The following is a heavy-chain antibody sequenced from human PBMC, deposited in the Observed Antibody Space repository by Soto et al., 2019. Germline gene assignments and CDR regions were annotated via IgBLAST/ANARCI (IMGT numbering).Heavy chain of an antibody. Sequence: QVLLVQSGAEMKQPGSSVSVSCRASGDSFTNYAFTWVRQAPGQSPEWLGGIILALGTPHYSQRFQGRLTIPADESSSTVYMELGSLRLDDTAVYYCGRYCTNTKCRGGYYLDLWGQGTLLTVSS. V-gene: IGHV1-69*01. D-gene: IGHD2-8*01. CDR2: IILALGTP. J-gene: IGHJ5*02. CDR1: GDSFTNYA. CDR3: GRYCTNTKCRGGYYLDL.